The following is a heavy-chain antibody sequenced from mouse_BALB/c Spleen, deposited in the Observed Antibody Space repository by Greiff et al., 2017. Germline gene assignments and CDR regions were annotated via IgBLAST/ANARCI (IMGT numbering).Heavy chain of an antibody. CDR3: ARPNGNYDAMDY. Sequence: VHLVESGPGLVQPSQSLSITCTVSGFSLTSYGVHWVRQSPGKGLEWLGVIWSGGSTDYNAAFISRLSISKDNSKSQVFFKMNSLQANDTAIYYCARPNGNYDAMDYWGQGTSVTVSS. J-gene: IGHJ4*01. V-gene: IGHV2-2*02. D-gene: IGHD2-1*01. CDR2: IWSGGST. CDR1: GFSLTSYG.